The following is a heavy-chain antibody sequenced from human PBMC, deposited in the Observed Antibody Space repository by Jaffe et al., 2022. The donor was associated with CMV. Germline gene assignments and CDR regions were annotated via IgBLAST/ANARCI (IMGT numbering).Heavy chain of an antibody. Sequence: QITLKESGPTLVKPTETLTLTCTFSGFSLSASGVGVGWIRQPPGKPLEWLALIFWNDDKRYSPSLKDRLTIYKDTSKNQVVLTMTKMDPVDTATYYCARLITVFEVVIIQTSIFDYWGQGTLISVSS. D-gene: IGHD3-3*01. CDR3: ARLITVFEVVIIQTSIFDY. CDR1: GFSLSASGVG. J-gene: IGHJ4*02. CDR2: IFWNDDK. V-gene: IGHV2-5*01.